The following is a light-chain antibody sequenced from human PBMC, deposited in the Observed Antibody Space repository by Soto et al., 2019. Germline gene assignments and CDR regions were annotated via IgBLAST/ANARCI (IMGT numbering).Light chain of an antibody. Sequence: EIVMTQSPATLSVSPWERATLSCRASQSVSSRLAWYQQKRGQAPRPLIYGASSRATGIPDRFSGSGSGTDFTLTISRLEPEDFAVYYCQQYGSSLITFGQGTRLEIK. J-gene: IGKJ5*01. CDR3: QQYGSSLIT. CDR2: GAS. V-gene: IGKV3-20*01. CDR1: QSVSSR.